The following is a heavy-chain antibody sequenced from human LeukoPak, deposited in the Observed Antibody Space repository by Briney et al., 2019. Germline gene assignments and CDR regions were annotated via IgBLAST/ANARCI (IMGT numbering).Heavy chain of an antibody. CDR3: ARAFRYYDMLNADYSAYFDY. J-gene: IGHJ4*02. V-gene: IGHV4-59*08. Sequence: PSETLCLTCTVSGGSISSYYWSWIRQPPGKGLEWIEYIYYSGSTNYNPSLKSRVTISVDTSKNQFSLKLSSVTAADTAVYYCARAFRYYDMLNADYSAYFDYWGQGTLVTVSS. D-gene: IGHD3-9*01. CDR1: GGSISSYY. CDR2: IYYSGST.